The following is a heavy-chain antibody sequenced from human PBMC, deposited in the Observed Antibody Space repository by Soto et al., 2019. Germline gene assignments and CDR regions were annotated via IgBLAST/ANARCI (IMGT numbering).Heavy chain of an antibody. CDR2: VYYSGNT. V-gene: IGHV4-59*01. D-gene: IGHD6-13*01. CDR3: ARKGAAASYAHYYMDV. CDR1: GGSIGAYY. J-gene: IGHJ6*03. Sequence: SETLSLTCSVSGGSIGAYYGSWIRQPPGKGLEWIGYVYYSGNTNYNPSLESRVTISVDTSRNRFSLNLTSATAADTAVYYCARKGAAASYAHYYMDVWGRGTAVTVSS.